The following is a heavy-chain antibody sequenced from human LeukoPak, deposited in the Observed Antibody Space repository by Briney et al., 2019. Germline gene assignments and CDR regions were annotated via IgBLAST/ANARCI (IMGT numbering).Heavy chain of an antibody. CDR2: ISSSSSYI. V-gene: IGHV3-21*01. J-gene: IGHJ4*02. CDR3: ARGQVGAADY. CDR1: GFTFSSYS. Sequence: GGSLRLSCAASGFTFSSYSMKWVRQAPGKGLEWVSSISSSSSYIYYADSVKGRFTISRDNAKNSLYLQMNSLRAEDTAVYYCARGQVGAADYWGQGTLVTVSS. D-gene: IGHD1-26*01.